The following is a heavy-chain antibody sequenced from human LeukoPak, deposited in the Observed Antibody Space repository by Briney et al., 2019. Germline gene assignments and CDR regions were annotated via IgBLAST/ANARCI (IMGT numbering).Heavy chain of an antibody. D-gene: IGHD6-13*01. CDR1: GFTFSSYG. J-gene: IGHJ4*02. Sequence: PGGSLRLSCAASGFTFSSYGMHWVRQAPGKGLEWVAFIRYDGSNKYYADSVKGRFTISRDNSKNTLYLQMNSLRAEDTAVYYCAKDGEPGQLVPHHYFDYWRQGTLVTVAS. CDR2: IRYDGSNK. V-gene: IGHV3-30*02. CDR3: AKDGEPGQLVPHHYFDY.